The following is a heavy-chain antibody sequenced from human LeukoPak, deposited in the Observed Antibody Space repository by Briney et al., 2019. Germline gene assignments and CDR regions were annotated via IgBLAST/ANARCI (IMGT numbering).Heavy chain of an antibody. J-gene: IGHJ4*02. CDR1: GYTLTELS. CDR2: FDPEDGET. Sequence: GASVKVSCKVSGYTLTELSMHWVRQAPGKGLEWMGGFDPEDGETIYAQKFQGSVTMTEDTSTDTAYMELSSLRSEDTAVYYCATDLDYGGNPNNGYWGQGTLVTVSS. CDR3: ATDLDYGGNPNNGY. D-gene: IGHD4-23*01. V-gene: IGHV1-24*01.